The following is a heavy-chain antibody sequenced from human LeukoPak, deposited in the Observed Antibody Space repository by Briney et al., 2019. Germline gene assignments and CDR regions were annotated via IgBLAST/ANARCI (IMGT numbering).Heavy chain of an antibody. J-gene: IGHJ6*02. CDR3: ARAFTIFPPHYGMDV. CDR1: GFTFSSYW. D-gene: IGHD3-3*01. CDR2: IKQDGSEK. Sequence: GGSLRLSCAASGFTFSSYWMSWARQAPGKGLEWVANIKQDGSEKYYVDSVQGRFTISRDNAKNSLYLQMNSLRAEDTAVYYCARAFTIFPPHYGMDVWGQGTTVTVSS. V-gene: IGHV3-7*01.